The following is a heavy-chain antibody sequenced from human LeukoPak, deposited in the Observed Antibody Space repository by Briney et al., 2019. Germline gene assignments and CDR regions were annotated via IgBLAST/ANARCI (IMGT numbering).Heavy chain of an antibody. CDR1: GFTFSSYG. Sequence: GGSLRLSCAASGFTFSSYGMHWVRQAPGKGLEWVAVISYDGSNKYYADSVKGRFTISRDNSKNTLYLQMNSLRAEDTAVYYCAKGDRLTGGAVDWGQGTLVTVSS. J-gene: IGHJ4*02. V-gene: IGHV3-30*18. CDR2: ISYDGSNK. D-gene: IGHD1-20*01. CDR3: AKGDRLTGGAVD.